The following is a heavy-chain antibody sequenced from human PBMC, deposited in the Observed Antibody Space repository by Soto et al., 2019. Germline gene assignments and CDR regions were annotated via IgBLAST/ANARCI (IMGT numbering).Heavy chain of an antibody. CDR3: ARRLVGSSGYYPFDY. J-gene: IGHJ4*02. CDR2: IIPIFGTA. V-gene: IGHV1-69*13. CDR1: GGTFSSYA. Sequence: SVKVSFKASGGTFSSYAISWVRQAPGQGLEWMGGIIPIFGTANYAQKFQGRVTITADESTSTAYMELSSLRSEDTAVYYCARRLVGSSGYYPFDYWGQGTLVTVSS. D-gene: IGHD3-22*01.